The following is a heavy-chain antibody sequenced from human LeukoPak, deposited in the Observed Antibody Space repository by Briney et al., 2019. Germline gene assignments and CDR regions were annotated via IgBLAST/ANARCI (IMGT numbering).Heavy chain of an antibody. CDR2: AYYSGST. CDR3: ARQRPGHCDY. Sequence: SETLSLTCTVSGGSISSSSYYWGWIRQPPGKGLEWLGSAYYSGSTYYNPSLKSRVTISVDTSKNQFSLKLTSVTAADTAVYSCARQRPGHCDYWGQGTLVSVSS. D-gene: IGHD6-6*01. CDR1: GGSISSSSYY. V-gene: IGHV4-39*01. J-gene: IGHJ4*02.